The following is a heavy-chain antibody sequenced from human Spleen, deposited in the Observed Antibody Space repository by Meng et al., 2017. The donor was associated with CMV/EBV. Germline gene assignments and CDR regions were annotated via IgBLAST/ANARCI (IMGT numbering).Heavy chain of an antibody. D-gene: IGHD3-3*01. V-gene: IGHV3-48*04. CDR1: GFTFRSYS. J-gene: IGHJ4*02. CDR3: ARSVYDFWSGYYFDY. CDR2: ISSSSSTI. Sequence: GESLKISCAASGFTFRSYSMNWVRQAPGKGLEWVSYISSSSSTIYYADSVKGRFTISRDNAKNSLYLQMNSLRAEDTAVYYCARSVYDFWSGYYFDYWGQGTLVTVSS.